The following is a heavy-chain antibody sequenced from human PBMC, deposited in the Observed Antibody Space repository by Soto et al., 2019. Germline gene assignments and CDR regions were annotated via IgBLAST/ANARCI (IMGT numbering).Heavy chain of an antibody. CDR2: INPLKGDT. D-gene: IGHD2-2*02. J-gene: IGHJ3*01. CDR1: GYTFSTYG. V-gene: IGHV1-18*01. Sequence: ASVKVSWKASGYTFSTYGITWVRQAPGQGLDWMGWINPLKGDTKSAANFQDRVTMTTDTSTRTAYMELRSLRSDDTAVYYCARVKVPAAILGAFDLWGQGTLVTVSS. CDR3: ARVKVPAAILGAFDL.